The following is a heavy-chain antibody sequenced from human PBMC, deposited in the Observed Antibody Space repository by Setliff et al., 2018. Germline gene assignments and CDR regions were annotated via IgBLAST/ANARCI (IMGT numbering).Heavy chain of an antibody. CDR2: INGDATIA. Sequence: GGSLRLSCTVYGFSFNKYWIVWVRQAPGKGLEWVSRINGDATIAHYADSVKGRFTISRDNARNALYLQLVSLRGEDTGVYFCAALDWGENFYNVDVWGKGTTVTVSS. CDR1: GFSFNKYW. V-gene: IGHV3-74*01. J-gene: IGHJ6*03. CDR3: AALDWGENFYNVDV. D-gene: IGHD7-27*01.